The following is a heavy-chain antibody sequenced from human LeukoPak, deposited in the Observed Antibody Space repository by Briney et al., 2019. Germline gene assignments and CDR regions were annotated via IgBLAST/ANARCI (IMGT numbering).Heavy chain of an antibody. CDR3: ARTYSSGYFHWFDP. J-gene: IGHJ5*02. D-gene: IGHD3-22*01. Sequence: SETLSLTCTVSGGSTSSYYWSWIRQPPGKGLEWIGYIYYSGSTNYNPSLKSRVTISVDTSKNQFSLKLSSVTAADTAVYYCARTYSSGYFHWFDPWGQGTLVTVSS. V-gene: IGHV4-59*08. CDR2: IYYSGST. CDR1: GGSTSSYY.